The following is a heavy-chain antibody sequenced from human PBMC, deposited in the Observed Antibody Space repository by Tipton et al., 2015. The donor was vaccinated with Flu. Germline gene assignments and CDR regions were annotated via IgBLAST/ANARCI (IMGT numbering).Heavy chain of an antibody. V-gene: IGHV4-39*07. CDR2: IYYSGNT. CDR1: GGSISSSSYY. D-gene: IGHD3-22*01. CDR3: ARDGFITMIVMVTPGAFDI. J-gene: IGHJ3*02. Sequence: TLSLTCTVSGGSISSSSYYWGWIRQPPGKGLEWIGSIYYSGNTYYNPSLKSRVTISVDTSKNQFSLKLSSVTAADTAVYYCARDGFITMIVMVTPGAFDIWGQGTMVTVSS.